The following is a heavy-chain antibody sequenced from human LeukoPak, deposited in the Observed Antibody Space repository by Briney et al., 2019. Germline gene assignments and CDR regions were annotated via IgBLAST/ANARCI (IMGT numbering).Heavy chain of an antibody. CDR1: GFTFSSYS. CDR3: ARDYGGSSPFDY. D-gene: IGHD4-23*01. J-gene: IGHJ4*02. Sequence: TGGSLRLSCAASGFTFSSYSMNWVRQAPGKGLEWVSSISSSSDSTIYYADSVKGRFTISRDNAKNSLYLQMNSLRAEDTAVYYCARDYGGSSPFDYWGQGTLVTVSS. V-gene: IGHV3-48*04. CDR2: ISSSSDSTI.